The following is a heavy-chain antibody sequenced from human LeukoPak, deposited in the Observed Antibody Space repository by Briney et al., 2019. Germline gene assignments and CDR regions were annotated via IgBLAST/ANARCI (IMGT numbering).Heavy chain of an antibody. CDR3: ATVDVSSGFLAQNNDAFDI. D-gene: IGHD6-19*01. V-gene: IGHV3-33*01. J-gene: IGHJ3*02. CDR2: IWYDGSNQ. Sequence: PGGSLRLSCAASGFTFRNYGMHWVRQAPGKGLEWVALIWYDGSNQDYADSVRGRFTVSRDNSKNTLYLQMNSLRAEDTAVYYCATVDVSSGFLAQNNDAFDIWGQGTMVAVSS. CDR1: GFTFRNYG.